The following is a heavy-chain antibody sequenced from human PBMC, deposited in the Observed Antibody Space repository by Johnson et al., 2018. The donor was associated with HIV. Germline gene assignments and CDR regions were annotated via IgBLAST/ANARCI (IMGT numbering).Heavy chain of an antibody. D-gene: IGHD6-13*01. Sequence: VQLVESGGGVVQPGGSLRLSCAASRFTFSDYYMSWIRQTPGKGLEWVTGINWSGDSTEYADSVKGRFTVSRDNARNSLYLKINGLRAEDTAFDYFARGKGAAAGLDAFDIWGQGTMVTVSS. V-gene: IGHV3-20*04. J-gene: IGHJ3*02. CDR1: RFTFSDYY. CDR3: ARGKGAAAGLDAFDI. CDR2: INWSGDST.